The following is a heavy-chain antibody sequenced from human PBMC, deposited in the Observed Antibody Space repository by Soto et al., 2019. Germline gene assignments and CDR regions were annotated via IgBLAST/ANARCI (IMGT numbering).Heavy chain of an antibody. CDR2: INQDGSES. J-gene: IGHJ4*02. D-gene: IGHD2-2*01. CDR1: GLTFRSYW. CDR3: ARPARDCSSPGCAN. V-gene: IGHV3-7*01. Sequence: GGSLRLSCVVSGLTFRSYWMSWVRQAPGKGLEWVANINQDGSESYYVDSVKGRFTISRDNAKNSLYLQMTSLRAEDTAVYYCARPARDCSSPGCANWGQGTLVTVSS.